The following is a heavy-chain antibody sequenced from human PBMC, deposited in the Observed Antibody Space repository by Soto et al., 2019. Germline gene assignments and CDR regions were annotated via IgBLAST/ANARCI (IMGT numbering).Heavy chain of an antibody. D-gene: IGHD3-10*01. CDR1: GGSFSGPN. Sequence: QVQLQQWGAGLLKPSETLSLACAVYGGSFSGPNWSRIRQRPGKGLEWIGEIKHSGSTNYNPSLKSRVTISIDMSKNQYSLKVTSVTAADTAVYYCARGWGFGFDPWGQGILVTVSS. V-gene: IGHV4-34*01. CDR3: ARGWGFGFDP. J-gene: IGHJ5*02. CDR2: IKHSGST.